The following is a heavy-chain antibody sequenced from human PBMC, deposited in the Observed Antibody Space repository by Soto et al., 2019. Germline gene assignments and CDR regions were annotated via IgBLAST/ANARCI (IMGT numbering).Heavy chain of an antibody. CDR1: GGSISSSRSY. V-gene: IGHV4-39*01. J-gene: IGHJ5*02. Sequence: SETLSLTRTVSGGSISSSRSYWGWIRQPPWKGLEWIGSIYYSGSTYYNPSLKSRVNILQDTSKNQFSLKLPSMTAGDTAVYYCPRRGTTDYIMRGQFDPCGQGTLVTVSS. D-gene: IGHD3-16*01. CDR3: PRRGTTDYIMRGQFDP. CDR2: IYYSGST.